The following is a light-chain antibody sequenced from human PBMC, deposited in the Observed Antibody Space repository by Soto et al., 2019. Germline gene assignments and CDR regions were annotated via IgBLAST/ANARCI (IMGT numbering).Light chain of an antibody. J-gene: IGKJ1*01. Sequence: DIQMTQSPSSLSASVGDRVTITCRASQSISSYLNWYQQKPGKDPKLLIYAASSLQSGVPSRFSGSGSGTDFTLTISSLQPEDFATYYCQQSYSTPPRWTFGQGTKVEIK. CDR3: QQSYSTPPRWT. V-gene: IGKV1-39*01. CDR2: AAS. CDR1: QSISSY.